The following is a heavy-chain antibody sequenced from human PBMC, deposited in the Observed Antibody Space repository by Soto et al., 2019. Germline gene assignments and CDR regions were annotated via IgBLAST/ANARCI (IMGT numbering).Heavy chain of an antibody. V-gene: IGHV4-39*01. CDR3: ARLLGSSWYYYYGMDV. Sequence: SETLSLTCTVSGGSISSSSYYWGWIRQPPGKGLERIGSIYYSGSTYYNPSLKSRVTISVDSSKNQFSLKLSSVTAADTAVYYCARLLGSSWYYYYGMDVWGQGTTVTVSS. CDR1: GGSISSSSYY. J-gene: IGHJ6*02. CDR2: IYYSGST. D-gene: IGHD6-13*01.